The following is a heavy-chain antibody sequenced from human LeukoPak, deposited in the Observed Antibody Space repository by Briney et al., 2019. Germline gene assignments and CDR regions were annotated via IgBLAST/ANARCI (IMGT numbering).Heavy chain of an antibody. V-gene: IGHV4-59*01. CDR1: GGSISSYY. J-gene: IGHJ4*02. CDR2: IYYSGST. CDR3: ARDHGRYYFGSGSFYLEY. Sequence: PSETLSLTCTVSGGSISSYYWSWIRQPPGKGLEWIGYIYYSGSTNYNPSLKSRVTISVDTSKNQFSLKLSSVTAADTAVYYCARDHGRYYFGSGSFYLEYWGQGTLVTVSS. D-gene: IGHD3-10*01.